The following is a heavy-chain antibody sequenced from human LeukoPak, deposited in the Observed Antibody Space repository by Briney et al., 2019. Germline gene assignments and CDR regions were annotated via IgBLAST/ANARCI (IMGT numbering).Heavy chain of an antibody. J-gene: IGHJ6*02. CDR3: ARGVGFCSSTSCEYYGMDV. CDR2: INHSGST. Sequence: SETLSLTCAVYGGSFSGYYWSWIRQPPGKGLEWIGEINHSGSTNYNPSLKSRVTISVDTSKNQFSLKLSSVTAADTAVYYCARGVGFCSSTSCEYYGMDVWGQGTTVTVSS. D-gene: IGHD2-2*01. CDR1: GGSFSGYY. V-gene: IGHV4-34*01.